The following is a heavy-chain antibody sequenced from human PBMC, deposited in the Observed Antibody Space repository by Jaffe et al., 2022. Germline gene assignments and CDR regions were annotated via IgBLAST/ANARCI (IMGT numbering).Heavy chain of an antibody. CDR3: VRDYSGIGADY. J-gene: IGHJ4*02. Sequence: EVQLVESGGGLVQPGGSLRLSCAASGFTFSSYWMTWVRQAPGKGLEWVANIKQDGSDKYYVDSVKGRFTVSRDNAKNSLSLQMNSLRAEDTAVYYCVRDYSGIGADYWGQGTLVIVSS. V-gene: IGHV3-7*04. D-gene: IGHD4-4*01. CDR1: GFTFSSYW. CDR2: IKQDGSDK.